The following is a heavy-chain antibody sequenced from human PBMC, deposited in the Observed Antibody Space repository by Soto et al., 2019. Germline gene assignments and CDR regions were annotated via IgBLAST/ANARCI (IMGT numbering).Heavy chain of an antibody. V-gene: IGHV5-10-1*01. CDR2: IDPSDSQT. CDR1: GYSFAGYW. CDR3: ARQIYDSDTGPNFQYYFDS. Sequence: GESLKISCKGSGYSFAGYWITWVRQKPGKGLEWMGRIDPSDSQTYYSPSFRGHVTISATKSITTVFLQWSSLRASDTAMYYCARQIYDSDTGPNFQYYFDSWGQGSPVTVSS. J-gene: IGHJ4*02. D-gene: IGHD3-22*01.